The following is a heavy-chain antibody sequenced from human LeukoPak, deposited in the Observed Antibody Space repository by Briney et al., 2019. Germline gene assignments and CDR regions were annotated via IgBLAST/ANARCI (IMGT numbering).Heavy chain of an antibody. CDR3: ARHRGQQQLVRVWLDP. J-gene: IGHJ5*02. Sequence: SETLSLTCTVSGGSISSYYWSWIRQPAGKGLEWIGRIYTSGSTNYNPSLKSRVTISVDTSKNQFSLKLSSVTAADTAVYYCARHRGQQQLVRVWLDPWGQGTLVTVSS. CDR1: GGSISSYY. D-gene: IGHD6-13*01. CDR2: IYTSGST. V-gene: IGHV4-4*07.